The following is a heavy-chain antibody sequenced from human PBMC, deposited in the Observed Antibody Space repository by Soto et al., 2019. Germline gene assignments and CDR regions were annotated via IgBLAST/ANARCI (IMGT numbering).Heavy chain of an antibody. CDR3: ARGNHRWLQLWYFDL. J-gene: IGHJ2*01. D-gene: IGHD5-12*01. Sequence: QVQLVQSGAEVKKPGSSVKVSCKASGGTFSNYPISWVRQAPGQGLEWMGGIIPIFGTVNYAQKFQGRVTXHTEQSXXTSYMELSSLSSEDTAVYYCARGNHRWLQLWYFDLWGRGTLVTVSS. CDR1: GGTFSNYP. CDR2: IIPIFGTV. V-gene: IGHV1-69*05.